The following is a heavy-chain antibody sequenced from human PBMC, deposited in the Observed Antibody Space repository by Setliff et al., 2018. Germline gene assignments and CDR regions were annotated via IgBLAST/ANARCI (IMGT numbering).Heavy chain of an antibody. CDR3: ARADGFDLDH. CDR1: GYTFSDYY. V-gene: IGHV1-69-2*01. D-gene: IGHD5-12*01. J-gene: IGHJ4*01. Sequence: ASVKVSCKVSGYTFSDYYIHWVRQAPGKGLEWVGRIDPEDGKTIYSEKFEARVTINADTSIDASYMELSSLRSDDTATYYCARADGFDLDHWGHGTLVTVSS. CDR2: IDPEDGKT.